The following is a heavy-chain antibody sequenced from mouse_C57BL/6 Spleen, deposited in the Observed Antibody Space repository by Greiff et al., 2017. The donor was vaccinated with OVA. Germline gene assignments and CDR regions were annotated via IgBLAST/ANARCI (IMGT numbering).Heavy chain of an antibody. CDR3: AREAYYGNYEGYFDY. CDR2: ISDGGSYT. J-gene: IGHJ2*01. Sequence: DVKLVESGGGLVKPGGSLKLSCAASGFTFSSYAMSWVRQTPEKRLEWVATISDGGSYTYYPDNVKGRFTISRDNAKNNLYLQMSHLKSEDTAMYYCAREAYYGNYEGYFDYWGQGTTLTVSS. D-gene: IGHD2-10*01. CDR1: GFTFSSYA. V-gene: IGHV5-4*01.